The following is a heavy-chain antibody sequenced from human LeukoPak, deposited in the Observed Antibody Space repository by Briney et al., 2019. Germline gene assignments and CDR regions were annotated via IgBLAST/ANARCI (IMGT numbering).Heavy chain of an antibody. CDR3: ARLYYDSSGYYQICYFDY. D-gene: IGHD3-22*01. Sequence: PSETLSLTCTVSGGSISSSSYYWGWIRQRPGKGLEWIGSIYYSGSTYYNPSLKSRVTISVDTSKNQFSLNLSSVTAADTAVYYCARLYYDSSGYYQICYFDYWGQGTLVTVSS. CDR1: GGSISSSSYY. V-gene: IGHV4-39*01. J-gene: IGHJ4*02. CDR2: IYYSGST.